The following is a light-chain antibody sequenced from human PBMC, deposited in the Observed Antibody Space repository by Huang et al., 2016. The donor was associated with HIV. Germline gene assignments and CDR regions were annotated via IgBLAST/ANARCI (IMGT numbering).Light chain of an antibody. Sequence: EIVLTQSPATLSLSPGDRATLSCRASQSVSSYLAWYQKKPGQAPRLLIYDASNRATGIPARFSGSGSGTDFTRTISSLEPEDFAVYYCQQRTNWPPEYTFGQGTNLEIK. CDR2: DAS. V-gene: IGKV3-11*01. CDR3: QQRTNWPPEYT. J-gene: IGKJ2*01. CDR1: QSVSSY.